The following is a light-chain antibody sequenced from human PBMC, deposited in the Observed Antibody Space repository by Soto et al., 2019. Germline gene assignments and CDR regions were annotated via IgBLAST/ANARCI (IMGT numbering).Light chain of an antibody. Sequence: QSALTQPASVSGSPGQSITMSCTGTSSDVGSYDFVSWYQQHPGKAPKLLIYEVSNRPSGVSARFSGSKSDNTASLTISGLQAAGEADYFCSSYSSSTVRYVFGSGTKVTVL. CDR2: EVS. V-gene: IGLV2-14*01. CDR1: SSDVGSYDF. J-gene: IGLJ1*01. CDR3: SSYSSSTVRYV.